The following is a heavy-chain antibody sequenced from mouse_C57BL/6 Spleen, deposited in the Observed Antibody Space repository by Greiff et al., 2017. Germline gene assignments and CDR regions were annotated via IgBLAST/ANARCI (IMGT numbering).Heavy chain of an antibody. D-gene: IGHD2-5*01. V-gene: IGHV2-5*01. Sequence: QVQLQQSGPGLVQPSQSLSITCTVSGFSLTSYGVHWVRQSPGKGLEWLGVIWRGGSTDYNADFISRLSITKDNSKRQVFCKMNSLQADDTAIYYCAKGAYYSNGDAMDYWGQGTSVTVSS. J-gene: IGHJ4*01. CDR2: IWRGGST. CDR3: AKGAYYSNGDAMDY. CDR1: GFSLTSYG.